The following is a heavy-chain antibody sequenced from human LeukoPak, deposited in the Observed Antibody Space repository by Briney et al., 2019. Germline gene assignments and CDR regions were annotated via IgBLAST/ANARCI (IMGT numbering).Heavy chain of an antibody. CDR1: GGSFSGYH. V-gene: IGHV4-34*01. CDR2: INHSGST. CDR3: ARGDFKGYYYGMDV. Sequence: SETLSLTCAVYGGSFSGYHWSWIRQPPGKGLEWIGEINHSGSTNYNPSLKSRVTISVDTSKNQFSLKLSSVTAADTAVYYCARGDFKGYYYGMDVWGQGTTVTVSS. J-gene: IGHJ6*02.